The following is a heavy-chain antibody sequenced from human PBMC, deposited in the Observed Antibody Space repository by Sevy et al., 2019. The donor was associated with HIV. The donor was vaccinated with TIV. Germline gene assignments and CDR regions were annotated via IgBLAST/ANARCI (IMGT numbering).Heavy chain of an antibody. J-gene: IGHJ4*02. D-gene: IGHD3-22*01. CDR1: GFTFSRYA. CDR2: ISGSGTYT. V-gene: IGHV3-23*01. CDR3: AKAPRNYFDTSGYYIDY. Sequence: GGSLRLSCAASGFTFSRYAMSWVRQAPGKGLEWVSGISGSGTYTYDADSVKGRLTISRDNSKNTLYLQMTSLRAEDTAVYYCAKAPRNYFDTSGYYIDYWGQGILVTVSS.